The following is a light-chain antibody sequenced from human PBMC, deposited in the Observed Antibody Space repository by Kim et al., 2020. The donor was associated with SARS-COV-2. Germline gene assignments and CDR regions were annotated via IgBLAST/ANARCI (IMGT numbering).Light chain of an antibody. CDR3: QQTYSTPPYT. CDR2: AAS. J-gene: IGKJ2*01. Sequence: ASVGDSVSIPCRASQSSANYLNWYQQKPGKAPKLLIYAASNLQSGVPSRFSGSGSGTDFTLTISSLQPEDFATYYCQQTYSTPPYTFGQGTKLEI. V-gene: IGKV1-39*01. CDR1: QSSANY.